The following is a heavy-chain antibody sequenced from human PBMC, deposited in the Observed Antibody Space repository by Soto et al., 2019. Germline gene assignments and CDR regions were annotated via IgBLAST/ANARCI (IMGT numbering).Heavy chain of an antibody. CDR3: AKAFYPSDFWSGYFGDYYYYYGMDV. CDR2: IYTGGST. Sequence: GGSLRLSCAAPGFTVDNTYMSWVRQAPGKGLEWVSVIYTGGSTYYADSVKGRFTISRDNSKNTLYLQMNSLRAEDTAVYYCAKAFYPSDFWSGYFGDYYYYYGMDVWGQGTTVTVSS. CDR1: GFTVDNTY. J-gene: IGHJ6*02. V-gene: IGHV3-66*01. D-gene: IGHD3-3*01.